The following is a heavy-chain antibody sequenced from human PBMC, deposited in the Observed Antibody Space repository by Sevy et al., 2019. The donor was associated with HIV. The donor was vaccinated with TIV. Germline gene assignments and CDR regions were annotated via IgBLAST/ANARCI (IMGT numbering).Heavy chain of an antibody. CDR2: FDPEDGET. Sequence: ASVKVSCKVSGYTLTELSMHWVRQPPGKGLEWMGRFDPEDGETIYAQKFLGRLTMTEDTSTDTAYMDRGSLRSEDTAVYYCATEDITMIPYGLDVWGQGTTVTVSS. V-gene: IGHV1-24*01. D-gene: IGHD3-22*01. J-gene: IGHJ6*02. CDR1: GYTLTELS. CDR3: ATEDITMIPYGLDV.